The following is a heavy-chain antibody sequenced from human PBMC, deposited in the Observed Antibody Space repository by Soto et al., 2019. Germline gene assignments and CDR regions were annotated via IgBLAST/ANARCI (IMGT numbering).Heavy chain of an antibody. CDR1: GGPVRRGETY. CDR3: ARGDSSSYGHSWFDS. V-gene: IGHV4-30-4*01. D-gene: IGHD3-22*01. CDR2: IHYSGST. Sequence: SETLSLICNVSGGPVRRGETYWSWIRQSPGNGLEWIGYIHYSGSTYYNPSLRSRGTMSLDMSKNQFSLQLSSVSAAVTPASFCARGDSSSYGHSWFDSWDQGTLVTSSS. J-gene: IGHJ5*01.